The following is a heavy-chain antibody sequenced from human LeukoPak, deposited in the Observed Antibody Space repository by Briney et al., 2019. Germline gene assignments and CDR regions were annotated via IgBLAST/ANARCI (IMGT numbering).Heavy chain of an antibody. CDR3: ARTNLSSGAFDV. Sequence: ESGPALVKPTQTLTLTCTFSGFSLTTGTLCVSWIRQPPGKALEWLARVDWDDDKYYRTSLKTRLAISHDTSNKQVVLKMTNMETVDTATYYCARTNLSSGAFDVWGQGTMVTVSS. CDR2: VDWDDDK. J-gene: IGHJ3*01. V-gene: IGHV2-70*11. D-gene: IGHD6-25*01. CDR1: GFSLTTGTLC.